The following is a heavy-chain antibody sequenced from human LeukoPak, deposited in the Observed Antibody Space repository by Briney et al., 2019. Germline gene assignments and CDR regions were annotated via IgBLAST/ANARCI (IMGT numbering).Heavy chain of an antibody. CDR3: ARGGEQWLAYYYMDV. D-gene: IGHD6-19*01. CDR2: MNPNSGNT. J-gene: IGHJ6*03. Sequence: ASVKVSCKASGYTFTSYDINWVPQATGQGLEWMGWMNPNSGNTGYAQKFQGRVTVTRNTSISTAYMELSSLRSEDTAVYYCARGGEQWLAYYYMDVWGKGTTVTISS. CDR1: GYTFTSYD. V-gene: IGHV1-8*01.